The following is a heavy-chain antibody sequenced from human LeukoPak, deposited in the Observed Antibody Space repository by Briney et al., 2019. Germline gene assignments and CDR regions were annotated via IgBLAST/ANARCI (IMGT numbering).Heavy chain of an antibody. CDR1: GYSFTSNW. CDR2: IYPSGSDT. V-gene: IGHV5-51*01. J-gene: IGHJ3*02. CDR3: ARHSQASAFDI. Sequence: GESLKSSCKASGYSFTSNWIGWVRQMPGKGLEWMDIIYPSGSDTRYRPSFQGQATTSADTSITTSFLKWSRLKASDTAMYYCARHSQASAFDIWGQGTMVTVSS.